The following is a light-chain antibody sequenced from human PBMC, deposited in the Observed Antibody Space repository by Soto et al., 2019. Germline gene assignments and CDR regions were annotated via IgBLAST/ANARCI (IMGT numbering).Light chain of an antibody. J-gene: IGKJ4*01. Sequence: EVVLTQSPATLSLSPGEIATLSCRASPSISRSLGWYQQTPGQSPMLLIYEAVIRAAGIPARFRAGSAGTDVTLTVSSLAPEDFAICYGQQRGTWPRVTVGGGTKVEI. CDR2: EAV. CDR1: PSISRS. V-gene: IGKV3-11*01. CDR3: QQRGTWPRVT.